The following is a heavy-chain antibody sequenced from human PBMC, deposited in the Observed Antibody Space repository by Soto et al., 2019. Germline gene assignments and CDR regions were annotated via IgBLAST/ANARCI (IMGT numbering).Heavy chain of an antibody. CDR1: GGSVNGYY. Sequence: SETLSLTCAVYGGSVNGYYWNWIRQPPGKGLEWIGEINHTGGTHYNPSLKGRVTMSVDTSKNQFSLRLSSVTAADTAIYYCATRITVFGLLIPPFDPWGQGTQVTVSS. V-gene: IGHV4-34*01. J-gene: IGHJ5*02. CDR3: ATRITVFGLLIPPFDP. D-gene: IGHD3-3*01. CDR2: INHTGGT.